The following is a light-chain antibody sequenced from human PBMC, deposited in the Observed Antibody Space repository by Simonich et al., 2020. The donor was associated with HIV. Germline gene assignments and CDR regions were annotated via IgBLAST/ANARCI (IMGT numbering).Light chain of an antibody. CDR3: QSVDSSGTYV. CDR1: VLPKKY. V-gene: IGLV3-25*03. CDR2: KDS. J-gene: IGLJ1*01. Sequence: SYELTQPPSVSVSPGQTAKITCSGDVLPKKYAYWYQQKAGQAPVLVIYKDSGRPSGVPERVSGSSSGTTVTLTISGVQAEDEADYYCQSVDSSGTYVFGTGTKVTVL.